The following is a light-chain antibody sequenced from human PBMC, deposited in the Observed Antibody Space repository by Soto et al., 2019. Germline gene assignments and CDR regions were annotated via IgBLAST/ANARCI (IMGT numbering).Light chain of an antibody. CDR3: QQYNDYSL. Sequence: DIQMTQSPSTLSASVGDRVTITCRASQGISSWLAWYQQKPGKAPKLLIYKASNLESGVPSRFSGSGSGTEFTLTITCLQPDDFATYYCQQYNDYSLFGGGTKVEIK. CDR2: KAS. V-gene: IGKV1-5*03. J-gene: IGKJ4*01. CDR1: QGISSW.